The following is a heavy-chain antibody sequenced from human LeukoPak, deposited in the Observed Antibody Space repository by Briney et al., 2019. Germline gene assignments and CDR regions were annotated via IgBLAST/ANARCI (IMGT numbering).Heavy chain of an antibody. D-gene: IGHD2-2*01. CDR2: ISGSGGSA. CDR3: AKELGYCSSTSCSRYFDL. CDR1: GFTFSSYG. Sequence: PGGSLRLSCAASGFTFSSYGMSWVRQAPGKGLEWVSGISGSGGSAYYADSVKGRFTISRDNSKNTLCLQMNSLRAEDTAVYYCAKELGYCSSTSCSRYFDLWGRGTLVTVSS. V-gene: IGHV3-23*01. J-gene: IGHJ2*01.